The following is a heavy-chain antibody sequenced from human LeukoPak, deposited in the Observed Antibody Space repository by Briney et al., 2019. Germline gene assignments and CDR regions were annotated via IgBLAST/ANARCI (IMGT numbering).Heavy chain of an antibody. CDR3: ARETPPVGGSHDDYDY. CDR2: ISSSGSTI. Sequence: PGGSLRLSCAASGFTFSSYEMNWVRQAPGKGLEWVSYISSSGSTIYYADSVKGRFTISTDNAKNSLYLQMNSLRAEDTAVYYCARETPPVGGSHDDYDYWGQGTLVTVSS. D-gene: IGHD5-12*01. V-gene: IGHV3-48*03. J-gene: IGHJ4*02. CDR1: GFTFSSYE.